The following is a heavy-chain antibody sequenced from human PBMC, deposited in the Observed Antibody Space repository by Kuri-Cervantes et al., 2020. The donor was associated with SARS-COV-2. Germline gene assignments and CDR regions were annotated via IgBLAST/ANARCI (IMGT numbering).Heavy chain of an antibody. CDR1: GGSFSGYY. Sequence: GESLKISCAVYGGSFSGYYWSWIRQPPGKGLEWVAFIRYDGSNKYYADSVKGRFTISRDNSKNTLYLQMNSLRSEDTAVYYCARVERGSSGYKLLDYWGQGTLVTVSS. CDR3: ARVERGSSGYKLLDY. D-gene: IGHD3-22*01. V-gene: IGHV3-30*02. J-gene: IGHJ4*02. CDR2: IRYDGSNK.